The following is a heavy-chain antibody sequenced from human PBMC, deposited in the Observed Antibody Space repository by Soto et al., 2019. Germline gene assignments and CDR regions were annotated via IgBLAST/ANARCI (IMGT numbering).Heavy chain of an antibody. CDR3: ARYRYSDSLKEYYFDY. J-gene: IGHJ4*02. V-gene: IGHV4-30-4*01. D-gene: IGHD3-22*01. Sequence: PSETLSLTCTVSGGSINSGDYYWSCIRQPPGKGLEWIGNLYYTGSTYYNPSLKSRVTISVDTSKKQFSLMVTSVTAADTAVYYCARYRYSDSLKEYYFDYWGQGTLVTVSS. CDR1: GGSINSGDYY. CDR2: LYYTGST.